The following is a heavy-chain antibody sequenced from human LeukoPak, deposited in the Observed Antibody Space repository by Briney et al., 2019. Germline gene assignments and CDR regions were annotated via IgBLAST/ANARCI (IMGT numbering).Heavy chain of an antibody. CDR3: ARDFPRKGEMIAFDI. CDR2: IYHSGST. V-gene: IGHV4-30-2*01. CDR1: GGSISSGGHS. J-gene: IGHJ3*02. D-gene: IGHD5-24*01. Sequence: SETLSLTCAVSGGSISSGGHSWSWIRQPPGKGLEWIGYIYHSGSTYYNPSLKSRVTISVDRSKNQFSLKLSSVTAADTAVYYCARDFPRKGEMIAFDIWGQGTMVTVSS.